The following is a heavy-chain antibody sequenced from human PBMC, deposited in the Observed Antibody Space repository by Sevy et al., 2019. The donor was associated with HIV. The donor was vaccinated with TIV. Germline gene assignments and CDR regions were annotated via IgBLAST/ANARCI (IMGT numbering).Heavy chain of an antibody. Sequence: GGSLRLSCAASGFTFSSYAIHWVRQTPGKGLEWVAVISYDGNNKYCADSVKGRFTVSRDNSKNTLYAQMNSLRAEDTAVYYCAKDHNLWSEGGFLHHWGQGTLVTVSS. J-gene: IGHJ1*01. CDR3: AKDHNLWSEGGFLHH. CDR2: ISYDGNNK. CDR1: GFTFSSYA. V-gene: IGHV3-30*18. D-gene: IGHD3-10*01.